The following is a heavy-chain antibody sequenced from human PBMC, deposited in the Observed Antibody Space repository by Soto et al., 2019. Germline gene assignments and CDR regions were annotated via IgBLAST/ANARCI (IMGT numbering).Heavy chain of an antibody. D-gene: IGHD3-22*01. CDR2: IYYGGST. CDR1: GGSISSGGYY. V-gene: IGHV4-31*03. Sequence: PSETLSLTCTVSGGSISSGGYYWSWIRQHPGKGLEWIGYIYYGGSTFYNPSLKSRVTISADTSKNQFSLKLTSVTAADTAVYYCATTLPAYSDTSGYTNWFDPWGQGTLVTVSS. CDR3: ATTLPAYSDTSGYTNWFDP. J-gene: IGHJ5*02.